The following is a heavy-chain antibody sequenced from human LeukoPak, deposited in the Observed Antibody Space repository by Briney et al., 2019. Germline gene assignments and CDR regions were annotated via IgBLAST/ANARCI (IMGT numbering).Heavy chain of an antibody. CDR3: GRDLEEYQLLFSFDY. Sequence: ASVKLSCKASGYTFTSYAMHWVRQAPGQRLEWIRWINAGNGNTKYSQKFQGRVTITTDTSASTAYMELSSLRSEDTAVYYCGRDLEEYQLLFSFDYWGQEPLVTVSS. V-gene: IGHV1-3*01. CDR1: GYTFTSYA. CDR2: INAGNGNT. D-gene: IGHD2-2*01. J-gene: IGHJ4*02.